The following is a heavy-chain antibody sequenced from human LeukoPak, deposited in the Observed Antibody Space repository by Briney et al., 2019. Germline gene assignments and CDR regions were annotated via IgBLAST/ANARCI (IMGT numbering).Heavy chain of an antibody. CDR2: IYYSGST. J-gene: IGHJ4*02. Sequence: SETLSLTCTVSGGSISSSSYYWGWIRQPPGKGLEWIGSIYYSGSTYYNPSLKSRVTISVDTSKNQFPLKLSSVTAADTAVYYCARSLILTGYFGYWGQGTLVTVSS. D-gene: IGHD3-9*01. V-gene: IGHV4-39*01. CDR1: GGSISSSSYY. CDR3: ARSLILTGYFGY.